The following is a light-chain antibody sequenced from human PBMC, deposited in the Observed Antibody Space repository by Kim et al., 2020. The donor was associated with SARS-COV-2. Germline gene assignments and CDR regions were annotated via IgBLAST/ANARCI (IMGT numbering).Light chain of an antibody. V-gene: IGLV3-10*01. CDR1: ALSIKY. CDR2: EDN. J-gene: IGLJ3*02. Sequence: SYELTQPPSVSVSPGQTARITCSGDALSIKYAYWYQQKSGQSPVLVMYEDNKRPAGIPERVSGSSSGTTATLTISGAQVDDEAYYFCYSTDSSGDLRVFGGGTKLTVL. CDR3: YSTDSSGDLRV.